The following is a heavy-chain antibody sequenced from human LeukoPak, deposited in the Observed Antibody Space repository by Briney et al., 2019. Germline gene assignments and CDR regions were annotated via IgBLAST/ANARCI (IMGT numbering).Heavy chain of an antibody. D-gene: IGHD2-15*01. J-gene: IGHJ4*02. CDR3: ARGGGSLDY. CDR2: TYYRSKWFT. CDR1: GDSVSSSRAA. Sequence: SQTLSLTCAISGDSVSSSRAAWNWIRQSPSRGLEWLGRTYYRSKWFTDYAVSVKGRININPDTSKNQFSLQLNSVTPEDTAVYYCARGGGSLDYWGQGTLVTVSS. V-gene: IGHV6-1*01.